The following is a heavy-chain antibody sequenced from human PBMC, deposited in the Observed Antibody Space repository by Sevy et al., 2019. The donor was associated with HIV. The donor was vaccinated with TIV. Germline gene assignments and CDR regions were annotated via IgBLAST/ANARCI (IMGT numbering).Heavy chain of an antibody. CDR1: GGTFSSYA. J-gene: IGHJ4*02. D-gene: IGHD2-2*01. CDR3: ARLVGEVPAAMLSRRMGAYYFDY. Sequence: ASVKVSCKASGGTFSSYAISWVRQAPGQGLEWMGGIIPIFGTANYAQKFQGRVTITADESTSTAYMELSSLGSEDTAVYYCARLVGEVPAAMLSRRMGAYYFDYWGQGTLVTVSS. V-gene: IGHV1-69*01. CDR2: IIPIFGTA.